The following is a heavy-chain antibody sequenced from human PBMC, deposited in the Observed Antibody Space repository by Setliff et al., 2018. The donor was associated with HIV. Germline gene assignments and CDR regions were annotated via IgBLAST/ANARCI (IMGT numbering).Heavy chain of an antibody. CDR3: ARDPAFGAFDI. J-gene: IGHJ3*02. CDR1: GFTFTYAW. CDR2: MNRDGREK. D-gene: IGHD3-10*01. Sequence: QPGGSLRLSCVASGFTFTYAWMTWVRQAPGRGLEYVAGMNRDGREKLYADSVKGRFSISRDNAKNSLYLQMSSLRTEDTAVYFCARDPAFGAFDIWGQGTMVTVSS. V-gene: IGHV3-7*04.